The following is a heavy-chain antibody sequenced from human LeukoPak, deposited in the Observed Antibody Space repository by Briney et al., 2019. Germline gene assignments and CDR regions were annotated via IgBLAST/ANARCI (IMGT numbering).Heavy chain of an antibody. J-gene: IGHJ4*02. D-gene: IGHD5-18*01. CDR1: GYTFTGYY. CDR3: ARVRGYSYGTPYFDY. Sequence: ASVKVSCKASGYTFTGYYMHWVRQAPGQGLEWMGWINPNSGGTNYAQKFQGRVTMTRDTSISTAYMELSRLRSDDTAVYYCARVRGYSYGTPYFDYWGQGTLVTVSS. CDR2: INPNSGGT. V-gene: IGHV1-2*02.